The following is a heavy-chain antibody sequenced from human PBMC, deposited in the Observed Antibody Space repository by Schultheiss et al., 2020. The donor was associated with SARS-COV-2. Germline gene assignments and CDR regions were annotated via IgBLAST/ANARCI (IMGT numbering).Heavy chain of an antibody. D-gene: IGHD6-13*01. CDR3: ASWGEGWAAAAYYYGMDV. V-gene: IGHV3-30*04. CDR2: ISYDGSNK. Sequence: GGSLRLSCAASGFTFSSYAMHWVRQAPGKGLEWVAVISYDGSNKYYADSVKGRFTISRDDAENTVYLQMNSLRAEDTAVYYCASWGEGWAAAAYYYGMDVWGQGTTVTVSS. J-gene: IGHJ6*02. CDR1: GFTFSSYA.